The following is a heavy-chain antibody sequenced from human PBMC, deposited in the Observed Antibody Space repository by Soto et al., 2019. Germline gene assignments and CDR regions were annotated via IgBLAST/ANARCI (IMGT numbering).Heavy chain of an antibody. V-gene: IGHV3-21*02. CDR2: ISSSSSYI. CDR1: GFTFSSYS. J-gene: IGHJ4*02. Sequence: EVQLVESGGGPVKPGGSLRLSCAASGFTFSSYSMNWVRQAPGKGLEWVSSISSSSSYIYYADSVKGRFTISRDNAKNSLYLQMNSLRAEDTAVYYCARGLVAARQTALDYWGQGTLVTVSS. CDR3: ARGLVAARQTALDY. D-gene: IGHD6-6*01.